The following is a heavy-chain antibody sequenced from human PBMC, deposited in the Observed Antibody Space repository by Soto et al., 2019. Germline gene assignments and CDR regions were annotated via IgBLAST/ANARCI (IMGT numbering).Heavy chain of an antibody. V-gene: IGHV3-11*03. CDR2: ISGSSTYT. D-gene: IGHD2-15*01. Sequence: LRLSCAASGFTFSDYYMSWIRQAPGKGLEWVSYISGSSTYTNNLESVKGRFTISRDNANNALYLQMNSLRDEDTAVYYCARSQGGYSTFDSWGQGTLVTVSS. CDR1: GFTFSDYY. CDR3: ARSQGGYSTFDS. J-gene: IGHJ4*02.